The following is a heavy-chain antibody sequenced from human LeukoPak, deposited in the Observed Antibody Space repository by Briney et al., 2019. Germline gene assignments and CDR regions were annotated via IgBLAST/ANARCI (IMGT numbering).Heavy chain of an antibody. Sequence: ASVKVSCKASGYTFTGYYMHWVRQAPGQGLEWMGWINPNSGGTNYAQKFQGRVTMTRDTSISTAYMELSRLRSDDTAVYYCARAKMATSYDAFDIWGQGTMVTVSS. V-gene: IGHV1-2*02. J-gene: IGHJ3*02. D-gene: IGHD5-24*01. CDR2: INPNSGGT. CDR3: ARAKMATSYDAFDI. CDR1: GYTFTGYY.